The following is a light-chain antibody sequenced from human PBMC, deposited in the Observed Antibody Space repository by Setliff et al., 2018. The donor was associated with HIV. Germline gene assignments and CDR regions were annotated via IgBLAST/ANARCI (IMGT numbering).Light chain of an antibody. CDR1: SSNIGSNT. Sequence: SVLTQPPSASGTPGQRVTISCSGSSSNIGSNTVNWYQQLPGTAPQLLIYSNSQRPSGVPDRFSGSKSGTSASLAISGLQSEDEADYYCAAWDDSLNGVVFGGGTQLTVL. V-gene: IGLV1-44*01. J-gene: IGLJ2*01. CDR3: AAWDDSLNGVV. CDR2: SNS.